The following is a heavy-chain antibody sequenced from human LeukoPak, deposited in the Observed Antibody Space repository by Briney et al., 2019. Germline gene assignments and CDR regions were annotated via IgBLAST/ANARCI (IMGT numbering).Heavy chain of an antibody. D-gene: IGHD3-22*01. J-gene: IGHJ2*01. V-gene: IGHV4-59*01. CDR3: ARDRDSSGLRDFDL. Sequence: SETLSLTCTVSVGSISSYYWSWIRQPPGKGLEWIGYIYYSGNTNYNPSLKSRVSISIDTSKNQFSLQLSSVTAADTAVYYCARDRDSSGLRDFDLWGRGTLVTVSA. CDR1: VGSISSYY. CDR2: IYYSGNT.